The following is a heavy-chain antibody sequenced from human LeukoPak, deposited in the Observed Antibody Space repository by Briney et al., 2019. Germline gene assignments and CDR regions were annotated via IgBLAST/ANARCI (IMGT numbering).Heavy chain of an antibody. V-gene: IGHV6-1*01. CDR3: ARDSRWAFDY. D-gene: IGHD1-26*01. J-gene: IGHJ4*02. CDR1: GDSVSTNKVA. Sequence: SQTLSLTCAMSGDSVSTNKVAWNWIRQSPSRGLEWLGRTYYKSKWYNDYAVSVKGRITINPDTSKNQFSLQLNSVTPEDTAVYFCARDSRWAFDYWGRGTLVTVSS. CDR2: TYYKSKWYN.